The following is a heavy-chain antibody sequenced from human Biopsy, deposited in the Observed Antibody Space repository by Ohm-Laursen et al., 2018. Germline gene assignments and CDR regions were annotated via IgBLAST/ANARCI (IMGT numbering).Heavy chain of an antibody. CDR3: AGAGGHSF. J-gene: IGHJ4*02. CDR1: VFNVDRNH. CDR2: IHGSGRT. D-gene: IGHD3-16*01. V-gene: IGHV3-66*01. Sequence: GSLRLSCTAFVFNVDRNHMNWVRQAPGKGLEWVSMIHGSGRTDYADSVKGRFTVSRDNSKDTVYLQMNALRVDDTAMYYCAGAGGHSFWGQGALVTVSS.